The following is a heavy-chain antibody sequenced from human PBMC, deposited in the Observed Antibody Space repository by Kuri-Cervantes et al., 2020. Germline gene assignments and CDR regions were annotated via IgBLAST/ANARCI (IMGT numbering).Heavy chain of an antibody. CDR1: GYTFTSYD. V-gene: IGHV1-8*02. J-gene: IGHJ6*03. D-gene: IGHD3-16*01. Sequence: ASVKVSCKASGYTFTSYDINWVRQATRQGLEWMGWMNPNSGNTGYAQKFRGRVTMTRNTSISTAYMELSSLTSEDTAVYYCVRVRLRDYYYYMDVWGKGTTVTVSS. CDR3: VRVRLRDYYYYMDV. CDR2: MNPNSGNT.